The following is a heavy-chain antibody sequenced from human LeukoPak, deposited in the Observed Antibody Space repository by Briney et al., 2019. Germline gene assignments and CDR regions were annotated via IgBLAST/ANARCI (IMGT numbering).Heavy chain of an antibody. J-gene: IGHJ3*02. V-gene: IGHV3-9*03. CDR1: GFTFDDYA. D-gene: IGHD6-13*01. CDR3: AKDLQQLVLDAFDI. CDR2: ISWNSGSI. Sequence: GGSLRLSCAASGFTFDDYAMHWVRQAPGKGLEWVSGISWNSGSIGYADSVKGRFTISRDNAKNSLYLQMNSLRAEDMALYYCAKDLQQLVLDAFDIWGQGTMVTVSS.